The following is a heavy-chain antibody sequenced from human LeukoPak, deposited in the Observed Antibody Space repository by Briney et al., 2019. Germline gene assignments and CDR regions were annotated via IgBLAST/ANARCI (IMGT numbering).Heavy chain of an antibody. CDR2: INPNSGGT. J-gene: IGHJ4*02. CDR3: ARGRGQLRFLEWLGYFDY. V-gene: IGHV1-2*02. D-gene: IGHD3-3*01. CDR1: GYTFTGYY. Sequence: KPGASVKVSCKASGYTFTGYYMHWVRQAPGQGLEWMGWINPNSGGTNYAQKFQGRVTMTRDTSISTAYMELSRLRSDDTAVYYCARGRGQLRFLEWLGYFDYWGQGTLVTVSS.